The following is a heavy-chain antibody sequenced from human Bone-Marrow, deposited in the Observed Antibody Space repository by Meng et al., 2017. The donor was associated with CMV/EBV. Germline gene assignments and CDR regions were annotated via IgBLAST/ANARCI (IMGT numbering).Heavy chain of an antibody. CDR2: INTDGNSL. V-gene: IGHV3-74*01. CDR1: GFTFSSYG. D-gene: IGHD3-10*01. CDR3: ARGGEGGIMVRGAVDY. J-gene: IGHJ4*02. Sequence: GESLKISCAASGFTFSSYGMHWVRQAPGKGLVWVSRINTDGNSLSHADSVKGRFTISRDNAKNTVYLQMNSLRDEDTAVYYCARGGEGGIMVRGAVDYWGQGTLVTVSS.